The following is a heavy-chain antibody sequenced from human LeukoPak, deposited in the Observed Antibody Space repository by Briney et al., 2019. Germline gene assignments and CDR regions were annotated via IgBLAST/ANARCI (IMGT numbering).Heavy chain of an antibody. CDR3: AKMVHTEQWLVPFDY. J-gene: IGHJ4*02. CDR1: GFTFSNFG. D-gene: IGHD6-19*01. CDR2: ISGSGGST. V-gene: IGHV3-23*01. Sequence: GGSLRLSGAASGFTFSNFGMNWVRQAPGKGLEWVSTISGSGGSTYYADSVKGRFTISRDNSKNTLYLQMNSLRAEDTAVYYCAKMVHTEQWLVPFDYWGQGTLVTVSS.